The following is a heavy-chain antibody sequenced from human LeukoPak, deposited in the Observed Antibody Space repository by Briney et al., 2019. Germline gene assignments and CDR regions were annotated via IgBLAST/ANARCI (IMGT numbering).Heavy chain of an antibody. CDR2: ISRGAST. V-gene: IGHV3-53*01. CDR3: ARVEKEFGPRGGYFDY. D-gene: IGHD3-10*01. Sequence: PGGSLRLSCAASGFTVSSNYTSWVRQAPGKGLEWVSVISRGASTYYADSVKGRFTISRDNSKNTLYLQMNSLRAEGTAVYYCARVEKEFGPRGGYFDYWGQGTLVTVSS. CDR1: GFTVSSNY. J-gene: IGHJ4*02.